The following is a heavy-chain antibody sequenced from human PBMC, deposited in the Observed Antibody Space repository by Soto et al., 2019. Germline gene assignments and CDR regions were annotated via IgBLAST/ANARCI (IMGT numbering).Heavy chain of an antibody. V-gene: IGHV1-3*01. Sequence: QVQLVQSGAEVKEPGASVRLSCKASGYFFTNNAIHWVRQAPGQRLEWMGWINAGNGDTQSSQKFQGRVTFTRDTSANTAYMDLGSLRSEDTTLYYCAREQQLGGGAFASWGQGTLVTVSS. CDR2: INAGNGDT. CDR3: AREQQLGGGAFAS. D-gene: IGHD1-1*01. CDR1: GYFFTNNA. J-gene: IGHJ4*02.